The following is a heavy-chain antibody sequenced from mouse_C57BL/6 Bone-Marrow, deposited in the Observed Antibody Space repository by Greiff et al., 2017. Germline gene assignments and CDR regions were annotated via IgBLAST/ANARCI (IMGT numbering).Heavy chain of an antibody. CDR1: GYTFTSYD. V-gene: IGHV1-85*01. CDR3: AREHGLRRDYCAMDY. Sequence: VQLQQSGPELVKPGASVKLSCKASGYTFTSYDINWVKQRPGQGLAWIGWAYPRDGSTKYNEPCQSKATSTVDTSSSTADMELHSLTSEDSAVYFCAREHGLRRDYCAMDYWGQGTSVTVSS. J-gene: IGHJ4*01. D-gene: IGHD2-2*01. CDR2: AYPRDGST.